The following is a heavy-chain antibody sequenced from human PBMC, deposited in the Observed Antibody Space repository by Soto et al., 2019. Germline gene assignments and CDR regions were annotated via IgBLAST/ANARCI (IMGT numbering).Heavy chain of an antibody. D-gene: IGHD3-9*01. CDR3: AGDATYGEILTLPY. J-gene: IGHJ4*02. Sequence: PGGSLRLSCGASGFIFSNYGMLWVRQAPGKGLEWVANIKEDGSEKYYADSMRGRFTISRDNAKNSLYLQMNSLRVEDTAVYYCAGDATYGEILTLPYWGLGTLVTVSS. V-gene: IGHV3-7*01. CDR1: GFIFSNYG. CDR2: IKEDGSEK.